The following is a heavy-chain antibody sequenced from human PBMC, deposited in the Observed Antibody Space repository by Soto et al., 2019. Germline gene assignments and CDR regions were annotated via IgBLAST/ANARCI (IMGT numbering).Heavy chain of an antibody. CDR1: GGSFSGYY. CDR2: INHSGST. Sequence: SETLSLTCAVYGGSFSGYYWSWIRQPPGKGLEWIGEINHSGSTNYNPSLKSRVTISVDTSKNQFSLKLSSVTAADTAVYYCARPVAVAGTGSFDYWGQGTLVTVSS. J-gene: IGHJ4*02. D-gene: IGHD6-19*01. CDR3: ARPVAVAGTGSFDY. V-gene: IGHV4-34*01.